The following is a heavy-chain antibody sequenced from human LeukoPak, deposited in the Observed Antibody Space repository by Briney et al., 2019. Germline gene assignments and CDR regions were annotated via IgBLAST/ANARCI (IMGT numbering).Heavy chain of an antibody. CDR1: GGSISSGDYY. D-gene: IGHD4-17*01. CDR2: IYYSGST. Sequence: PSETLSLTCTVSGGSISSGDYYWSWIRQPPGKGLEWIGYIYYSGSTYYNPSLKSRVTISVDTSKNQFSLKLSSVTAADTAVYYCARDHHGDHAQGFDPWGQGTLVTVSS. J-gene: IGHJ5*02. V-gene: IGHV4-30-4*01. CDR3: ARDHHGDHAQGFDP.